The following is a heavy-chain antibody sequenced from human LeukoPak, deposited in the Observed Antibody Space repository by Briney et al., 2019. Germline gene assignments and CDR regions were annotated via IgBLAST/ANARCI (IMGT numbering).Heavy chain of an antibody. D-gene: IGHD3-10*01. Sequence: PGGSLRLSCAASGFTFSSYWMNWVRQAPGKGLVWVSRIASDGSSTTYADSVKGRFSISRDNAKNTLYLQMNSLRVEDTAVYYCARVGVRGRGYFDYWGQGTLVTVSS. CDR1: GFTFSSYW. J-gene: IGHJ4*02. CDR2: IASDGSST. V-gene: IGHV3-74*01. CDR3: ARVGVRGRGYFDY.